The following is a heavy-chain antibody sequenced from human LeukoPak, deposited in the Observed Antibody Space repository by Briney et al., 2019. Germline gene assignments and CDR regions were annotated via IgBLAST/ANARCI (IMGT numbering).Heavy chain of an antibody. CDR1: GFTVSSNY. D-gene: IGHD3-10*01. CDR2: IYSGGST. CDR3: AKDPPPDYYGSGSYLI. V-gene: IGHV3-66*01. Sequence: PGGSLRLSCAASGFTVSSNYMSWVRQAPGKGLEWVSVIYSGGSTYYADSVKGRFTISRDNSKNTLYLQMNSLRAEDTAVYYCAKDPPPDYYGSGSYLIWGQGTLVTVSS. J-gene: IGHJ4*02.